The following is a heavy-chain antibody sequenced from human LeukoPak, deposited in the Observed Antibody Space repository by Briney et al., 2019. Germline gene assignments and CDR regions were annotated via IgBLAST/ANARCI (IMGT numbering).Heavy chain of an antibody. D-gene: IGHD2-15*01. J-gene: IGHJ3*02. V-gene: IGHV4-59*08. CDR3: ARPSQWYGEAFDI. CDR2: IYYSGST. Sequence: PSETLSLTCTASGGSISSYYWSWIRQPPGKGLEWIGYIYYSGSTNYNPSLKSRVTISVDTSKNQFSLKLSSVTAADTAVYYCARPSQWYGEAFDIWGQGTMVTVSS. CDR1: GGSISSYY.